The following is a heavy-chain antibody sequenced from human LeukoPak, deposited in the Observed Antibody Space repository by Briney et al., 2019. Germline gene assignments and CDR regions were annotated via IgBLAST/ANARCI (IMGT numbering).Heavy chain of an antibody. V-gene: IGHV4-59*01. CDR1: GDSIGSYY. J-gene: IGHJ5*01. CDR2: IYYGGGT. CDR3: ARGRARDGSYPWFDS. Sequence: PSETLSPTCSVSGDSIGSYYWTWIRQSPGKGLGWIGYIYYGGGTKYSPSLKGRVTISVDKSNNQFSLQLRSVSAADTAIYYCARGRARDGSYPWFDSWGQGTLVTVSS. D-gene: IGHD3-16*02.